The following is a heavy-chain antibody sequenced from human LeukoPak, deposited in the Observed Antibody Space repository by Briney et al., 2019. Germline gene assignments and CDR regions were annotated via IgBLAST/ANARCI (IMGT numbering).Heavy chain of an antibody. CDR1: GGSISSSSYY. J-gene: IGHJ4*02. V-gene: IGHV4-39*01. CDR3: ASYGDYVRPFDY. CDR2: IYYSGST. D-gene: IGHD4-17*01. Sequence: SETLSLTCTVSGGSISSSSYYWGWIRQPPGKGLEWIGSIYYSGSTYYNPSLKSRVTISVDTSKNQFSLKLSSVTAADTAVYYCASYGDYVRPFDYWGRGTLVTVSS.